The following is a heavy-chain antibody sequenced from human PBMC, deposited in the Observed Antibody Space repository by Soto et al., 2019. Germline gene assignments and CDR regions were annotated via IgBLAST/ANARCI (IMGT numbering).Heavy chain of an antibody. V-gene: IGHV3-33*01. CDR1: GFTFSNYG. J-gene: IGHJ4*02. CDR2: IWYDGSDK. Sequence: QVQLVESGGGVVQPGRSLRLSCVASGFTFSNYGMHWVRQAPGKGLEWVAVIWYDGSDKYYADSVKGRFTISRDNSKNTLYLQMNSLRAEDTAVNYCATDQGIFGGQGTLVTVSS. CDR3: ATDQGIF. D-gene: IGHD2-15*01.